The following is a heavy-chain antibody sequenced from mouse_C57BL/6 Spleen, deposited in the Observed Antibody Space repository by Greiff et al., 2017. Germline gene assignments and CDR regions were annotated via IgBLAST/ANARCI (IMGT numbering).Heavy chain of an antibody. CDR1: GYTFTDYY. CDR2: FYPGGGNP. D-gene: IGHD1-1*01. J-gene: IGHJ2*01. Sequence: VQLQQSGPELVKPGASVKISCKASGYTFTDYYINWVKQGPGQGLGWIGWFYPGGGNPKYNEKFKGKAKLTVDTSSSTAYVQLSSLTSEDSAVYFCAREDYYGSSPWYFDYWGQGTTLTVSS. CDR3: AREDYYGSSPWYFDY. V-gene: IGHV1-84*01.